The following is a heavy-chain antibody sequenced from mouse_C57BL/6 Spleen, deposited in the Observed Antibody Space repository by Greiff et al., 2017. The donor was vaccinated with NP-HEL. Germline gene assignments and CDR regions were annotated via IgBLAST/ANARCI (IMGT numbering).Heavy chain of an antibody. CDR3: ARDPTAGNAMDY. Sequence: VQLQQPGAELVKPGASVKLSCKASGYTFTSYWMQWVKQRPGQGLEWIGEIDPSDSYTNYNQKFKGKATLTVDTSSSTAYMQLSSLTSEDSAVYYCARDPTAGNAMDYWGQGTSVTVSS. CDR1: GYTFTSYW. V-gene: IGHV1-50*01. CDR2: IDPSDSYT. J-gene: IGHJ4*01. D-gene: IGHD1-2*01.